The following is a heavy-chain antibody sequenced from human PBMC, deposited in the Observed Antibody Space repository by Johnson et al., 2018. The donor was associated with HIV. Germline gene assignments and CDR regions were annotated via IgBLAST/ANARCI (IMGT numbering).Heavy chain of an antibody. CDR1: GFTVSSNY. CDR2: IYSGGST. Sequence: VQLVESGGGLIQPGGSLRLSCAASGFTVSSNYMSWVRQAPGKGLEWVSVIYSGGSTYYADSVKARFTTPSDTSKNMLYLQMNSLTAGDTAVYYWARGYYYGSGSYYNSGAFDIWGQGTMVTVSS. J-gene: IGHJ3*02. CDR3: ARGYYYGSGSYYNSGAFDI. V-gene: IGHV3-53*01. D-gene: IGHD3-10*01.